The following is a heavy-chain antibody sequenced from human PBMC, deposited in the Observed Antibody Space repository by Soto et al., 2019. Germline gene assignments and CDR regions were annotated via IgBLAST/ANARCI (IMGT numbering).Heavy chain of an antibody. CDR3: AKDPHRYYYDSSGYYFDY. CDR1: GFTFSSYA. J-gene: IGHJ4*02. V-gene: IGHV3-23*01. D-gene: IGHD3-22*01. Sequence: PGGSLRLSCAASGFTFSSYAMSWVRQAPGKGLEWVSAISGSGGSTYYADSVKGRFTISRDNSKNTLYLQMNSLRAEDTAVYYYAKDPHRYYYDSSGYYFDYWGQGTLVTVSS. CDR2: ISGSGGST.